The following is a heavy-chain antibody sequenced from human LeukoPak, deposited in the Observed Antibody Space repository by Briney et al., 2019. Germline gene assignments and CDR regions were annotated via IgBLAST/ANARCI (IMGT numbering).Heavy chain of an antibody. V-gene: IGHV1-2*02. J-gene: IGHJ3*02. CDR3: ARALQQWLVLGAFDI. D-gene: IGHD6-19*01. Sequence: ASVKVSCKASGYTFTGYYMHWVRQAPGQGLEWMGWINPNSGGTNYAQKFQGRVTMTRDTSISTAYMELSRLRSDDTAVYYCARALQQWLVLGAFDIWGQGTMVTVSS. CDR1: GYTFTGYY. CDR2: INPNSGGT.